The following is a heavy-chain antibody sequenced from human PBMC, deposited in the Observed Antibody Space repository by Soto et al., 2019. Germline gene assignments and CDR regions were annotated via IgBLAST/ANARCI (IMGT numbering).Heavy chain of an antibody. CDR1: GYTFTSYD. V-gene: IGHV1-18*04. D-gene: IGHD6-6*01. CDR3: ARGTKLAARPNRSFDP. Sequence: ASVKVSFKASGYTFTSYDISWVRQAPGQGLEWMGWISAYNGNTNYAQKLQGRVTMTTDTSTSTAYMELRSLRSDDTAVYYCARGTKLAARPNRSFDPWGQGTLVTVSS. CDR2: ISAYNGNT. J-gene: IGHJ5*02.